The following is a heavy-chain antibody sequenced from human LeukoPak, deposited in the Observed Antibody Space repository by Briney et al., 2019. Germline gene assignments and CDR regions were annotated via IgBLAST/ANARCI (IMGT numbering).Heavy chain of an antibody. CDR3: ARLFRYYYGSGAPRGYFDY. CDR2: INHSGST. CDR1: GGSFSGYY. J-gene: IGHJ4*02. D-gene: IGHD3-10*01. Sequence: PSETLSLTCAVYGGSFSGYYWSWIRQPPGKGLEWIGEINHSGSTNYNPSLKSRVTISVDTSKNQFSLKLSPVTAADTAVYFCARLFRYYYGSGAPRGYFDYWGQGTLVTVSS. V-gene: IGHV4-34*01.